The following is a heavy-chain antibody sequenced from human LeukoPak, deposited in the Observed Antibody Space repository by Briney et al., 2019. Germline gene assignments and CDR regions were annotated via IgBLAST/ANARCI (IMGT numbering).Heavy chain of an antibody. V-gene: IGHV3-30*03. CDR2: ISYDGNNK. CDR1: GFTFSNFG. CDR3: ARYGSGTSYITNYFDY. D-gene: IGHD3-10*01. J-gene: IGHJ4*02. Sequence: PGRSLRLSCAASGFTFSNFGMNWVRQAPGKGLEWVAVISYDGNNKYYADSVRGRFTISRDNSKNTVFLQMKSLRDEDTAVYYCARYGSGTSYITNYFDYWGQGTLVTVSS.